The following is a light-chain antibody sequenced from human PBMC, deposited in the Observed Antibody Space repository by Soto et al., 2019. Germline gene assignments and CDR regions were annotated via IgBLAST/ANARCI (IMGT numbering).Light chain of an antibody. V-gene: IGKV3-20*01. CDR1: QSVRSK. Sequence: EIVLTQSPSSLSVSPGERATLSCRASQSVRSKVAWYQQKPGQAPSLVIYDTYIRATGIPARFSGSGSGTDFTLTISRLEPEDFAVYYCQQYGSSPLTFGGGTKVEIK. CDR3: QQYGSSPLT. CDR2: DTY. J-gene: IGKJ4*01.